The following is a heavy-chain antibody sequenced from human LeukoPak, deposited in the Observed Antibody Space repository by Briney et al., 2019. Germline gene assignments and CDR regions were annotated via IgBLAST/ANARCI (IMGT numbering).Heavy chain of an antibody. CDR3: ARHCSSTSCPPDGDY. Sequence: APVKVSCKASGYTFTGYYMHWVRQAPGQGLEWMGWINPNSGGTNYAQKFQGRVTMTRDTSISTAYMELSRLRSDDTAVYYCARHCSSTSCPPDGDYWGQGTLVTASS. J-gene: IGHJ4*02. CDR1: GYTFTGYY. CDR2: INPNSGGT. D-gene: IGHD2-2*01. V-gene: IGHV1-2*02.